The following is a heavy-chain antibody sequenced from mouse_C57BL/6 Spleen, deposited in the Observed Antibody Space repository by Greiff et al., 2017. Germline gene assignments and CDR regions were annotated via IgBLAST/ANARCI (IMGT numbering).Heavy chain of an antibody. CDR3: ARDKGGQLGPCAY. CDR1: GFTFSSYA. CDR2: ISDGGSYT. Sequence: EVQLVESGGGLVKPGGSLKLSCAASGFTFSSYAMSWVRQTPEKRLEWVATISDGGSYTYYPDNVKGRFTISRDNAKNNLYLQMSHLKSEDTAMYYCARDKGGQLGPCAYWGQGTLVTVSA. D-gene: IGHD3-2*01. V-gene: IGHV5-4*01. J-gene: IGHJ3*01.